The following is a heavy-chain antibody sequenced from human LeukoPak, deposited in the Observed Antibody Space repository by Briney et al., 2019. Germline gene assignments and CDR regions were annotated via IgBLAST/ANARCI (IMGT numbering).Heavy chain of an antibody. Sequence: PGGSLRLSCAVSGFTFRNYALSWVRQAPGKGLEWVSTLSGSGVNTYYVDSVKGRFTISRDNSKNTLYLQMNSLRAEDTAVYYCAKDLPPAAMFYWGQGTLVTVTS. CDR3: AKDLPPAAMFY. J-gene: IGHJ4*02. D-gene: IGHD2-2*01. V-gene: IGHV3-23*01. CDR1: GFTFRNYA. CDR2: LSGSGVNT.